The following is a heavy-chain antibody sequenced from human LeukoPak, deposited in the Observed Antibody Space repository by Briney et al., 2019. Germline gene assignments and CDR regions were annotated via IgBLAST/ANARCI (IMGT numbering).Heavy chain of an antibody. V-gene: IGHV3-13*04. CDR3: ARGNILTGYDC. J-gene: IGHJ4*02. Sequence: QPGGSLRLSCAASGVTFSSYDMHWVRQATGKSLEWVSAIGIAGDTYYSGSVKGRFTISRENAKNFLYLQMNSLRAGDTAVYYSARGNILTGYDCWGQGTLVTVSS. CDR2: IGIAGDT. D-gene: IGHD3-9*01. CDR1: GVTFSSYD.